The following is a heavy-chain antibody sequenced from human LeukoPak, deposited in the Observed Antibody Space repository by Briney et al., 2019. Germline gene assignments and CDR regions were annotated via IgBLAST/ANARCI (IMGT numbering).Heavy chain of an antibody. V-gene: IGHV4-59*01. D-gene: IGHD2-15*01. CDR1: GGSISSYY. J-gene: IGHJ6*03. CDR3: ARKSCSGGSCYSGYYYYYMDV. Sequence: SETLSLTCTVSGGSISSYYWSWIRQPPGRGLEWIGYIYYSGSTNYNPSLKSRVTISVDTSKNQFSLKLSSVTAADTAVYYCARKSCSGGSCYSGYYYYYMDVWGKGTTVTVSS. CDR2: IYYSGST.